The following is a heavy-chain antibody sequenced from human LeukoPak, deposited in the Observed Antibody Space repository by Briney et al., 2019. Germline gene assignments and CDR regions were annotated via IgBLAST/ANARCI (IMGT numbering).Heavy chain of an antibody. CDR1: GFTFSSYA. Sequence: GGSLRLSCAASGFTFSSYAMHWVRQAPGKGLEWVAFIRYDGSNKYYADSVKGRFTISRDNSKNTLYLQMNSLRAEDTAVYYCAKDVAVAVYYFDYWGQGTLVTVSS. CDR2: IRYDGSNK. D-gene: IGHD6-19*01. V-gene: IGHV3-30*02. CDR3: AKDVAVAVYYFDY. J-gene: IGHJ4*02.